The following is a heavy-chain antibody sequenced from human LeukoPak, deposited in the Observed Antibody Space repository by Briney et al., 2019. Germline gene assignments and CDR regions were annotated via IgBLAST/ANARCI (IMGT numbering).Heavy chain of an antibody. D-gene: IGHD5-18*01. CDR2: ISYDGSNK. CDR3: AREVGDTAMNY. J-gene: IGHJ4*02. CDR1: GITFSSYA. V-gene: IGHV3-30-3*01. Sequence: GRSLRLSCAASGITFSSYAMHWVRQAPGKGLEWVAVISYDGSNKYYADSVKGRFTISRDNSKNTLYLQMNSLRAEDTAVYYCAREVGDTAMNYWGQGTLVTVSS.